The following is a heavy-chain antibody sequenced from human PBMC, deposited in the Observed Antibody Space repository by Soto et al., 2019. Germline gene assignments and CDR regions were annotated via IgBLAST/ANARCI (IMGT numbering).Heavy chain of an antibody. CDR3: ACDLPLRPQYYDGSGRDEDYYYYYGMDV. D-gene: IGHD3-10*01. CDR1: GGTFSSYA. CDR2: LIPIFGTA. J-gene: IGHJ6*02. Sequence: QVQLVQSGAEVKKPGSSVKVSCKASGGTFSSYAISWVRQSPGQVLEWMGGLIPIFGTANYAQKFQGSVTNTEHKHTRTAYMEQSSLRSEDTAVYYSACDLPLRPQYYDGSGRDEDYYYYYGMDVGGRGTTVTVSS. V-gene: IGHV1-69*06.